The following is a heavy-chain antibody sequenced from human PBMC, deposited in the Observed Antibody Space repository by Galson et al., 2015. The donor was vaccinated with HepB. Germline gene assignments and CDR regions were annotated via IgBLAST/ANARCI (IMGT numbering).Heavy chain of an antibody. V-gene: IGHV1-2*04. J-gene: IGHJ5*02. D-gene: IGHD6-6*01. CDR3: ARAWIKAARPSGDWFDP. Sequence: SVKVSCKASGYTFTGYYMHWVRQAPGQGLEWMGWINPNSGGTNYAQKFQGWVTMTRDTSISTAYMELSRLRSDDTAVYYCARAWIKAARPSGDWFDPWGQGTLVTVSS. CDR2: INPNSGGT. CDR1: GYTFTGYY.